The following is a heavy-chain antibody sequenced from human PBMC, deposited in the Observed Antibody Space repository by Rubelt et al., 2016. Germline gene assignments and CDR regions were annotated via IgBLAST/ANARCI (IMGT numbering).Heavy chain of an antibody. D-gene: IGHD3-22*01. CDR2: IIPILGIA. CDR3: ARDRLLDDSSGGDAFDI. Sequence: QVQLVQSGAEVKKPGSSVKVSCKASGGTFSSYAISWVRQAPGQGLEWMGRIIPILGIANDAQKFQGRVTITGDKPPGPAYMELGSLRSEDTAVYYCARDRLLDDSSGGDAFDIWGQGTMVTVSS. J-gene: IGHJ3*02. CDR1: GGTFSSYA. V-gene: IGHV1-69*04.